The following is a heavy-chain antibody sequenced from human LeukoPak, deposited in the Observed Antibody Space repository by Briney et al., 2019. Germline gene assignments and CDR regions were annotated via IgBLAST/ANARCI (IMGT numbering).Heavy chain of an antibody. CDR2: INPNSGGT. J-gene: IGHJ4*02. D-gene: IGHD1-26*01. CDR3: ARGVRLVDVSGSYEN. CDR1: GYTFTGYY. Sequence: ASVKVSCKASGYTFTGYYMHWVRPAPGQGLEWMGWINPNSGGTNYAQKFQGRVTMTRDTSISTAYMELSRLRSDDTAVYYCARGVRLVDVSGSYENWGQGTLVTVSS. V-gene: IGHV1-2*02.